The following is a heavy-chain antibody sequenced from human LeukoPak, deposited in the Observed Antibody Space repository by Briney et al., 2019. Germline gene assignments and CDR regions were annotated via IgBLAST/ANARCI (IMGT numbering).Heavy chain of an antibody. CDR2: IYYSGNT. J-gene: IGHJ4*02. D-gene: IGHD6-19*01. CDR1: GDSISSTTYY. CDR3: ATLKRSGWYGAVDY. V-gene: IGHV4-39*01. Sequence: SETLSLTCTVSGDSISSTTYYWGWIRQPPGKGLEWIGSIYYSGNTYYNPSLRSRVTISVDTSKNQFSLKLSSVTAADTAVYYCATLKRSGWYGAVDYWGQGTLVTVSS.